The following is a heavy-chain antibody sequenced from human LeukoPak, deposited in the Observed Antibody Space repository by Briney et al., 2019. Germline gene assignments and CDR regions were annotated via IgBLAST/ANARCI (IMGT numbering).Heavy chain of an antibody. CDR3: ARGSGSYSDAFDI. CDR2: INHSGST. CDR1: GGSFSGYY. V-gene: IGHV4-34*01. Sequence: SETLSLTCAVYGGSFSGYYWSWIRQPPGKGLEWIGEINHSGSTNYNPSLKSRVTISVDTSKNQFSLKLSSVTAADTAVYYCARGSGSYSDAFDIWGQGTMVTVSS. D-gene: IGHD1-26*01. J-gene: IGHJ3*02.